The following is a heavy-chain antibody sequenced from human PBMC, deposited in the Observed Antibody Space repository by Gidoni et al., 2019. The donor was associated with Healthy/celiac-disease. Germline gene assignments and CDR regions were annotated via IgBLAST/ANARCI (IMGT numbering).Heavy chain of an antibody. CDR1: GFTFNSDA. J-gene: IGHJ4*02. CDR2: ISGSGGNT. Sequence: EVQLLESGGGFVQPGRSLRLSCAAPGFTFNSDAMSCVRQAAGKGLGWVAAISGSGGNTDYAESVKGRFTISRDNSKNTLYLQMNSLRVEDTAVDYCAKGDPSFDYWGQGTVGTVSS. V-gene: IGHV3-23*01. CDR3: AKGDPSFDY.